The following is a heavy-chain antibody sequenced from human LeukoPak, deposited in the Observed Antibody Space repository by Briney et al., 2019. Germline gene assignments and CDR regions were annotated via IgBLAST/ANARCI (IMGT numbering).Heavy chain of an antibody. CDR2: IYYSGST. V-gene: IGHV4-39*02. J-gene: IGHJ5*02. CDR1: GGSLISSSYY. CDR3: AKDPTYYYDSSGYSLAWFDP. D-gene: IGHD3-22*01. Sequence: TLSLTCTVSGGSLISSSYYWGWIRQPPGKGLEWIGSIYYSGSTNYNPSLKSRVTISVDTSKNQFSLKLSSVTAADTAVYYCAKDPTYYYDSSGYSLAWFDPWGQGTLVTVSS.